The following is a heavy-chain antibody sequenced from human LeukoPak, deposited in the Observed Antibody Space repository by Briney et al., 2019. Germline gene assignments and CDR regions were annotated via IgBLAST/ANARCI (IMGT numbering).Heavy chain of an antibody. V-gene: IGHV5-10-1*01. CDR1: GYTFTNYW. CDR2: INPSDSYT. CDR3: ATGASKVTTDFANY. D-gene: IGHD4-17*01. J-gene: IGHJ4*02. Sequence: GESLKISCKGSGYTFTNYWISWVRQMPGKGLEWMGRINPSDSYTKYSPSFEGHVTISVDKSITTAFLQWNSLKASDTAMYYCATGASKVTTDFANYWGQGTLVAV.